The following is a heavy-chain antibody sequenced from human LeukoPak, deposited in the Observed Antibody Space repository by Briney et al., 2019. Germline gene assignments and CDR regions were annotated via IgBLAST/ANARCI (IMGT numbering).Heavy chain of an antibody. CDR3: ARRHSSGYFDY. D-gene: IGHD6-19*01. Sequence: GESLKISCKGSGYSFTSYWIAWVRLMPGKGLEWMGIVYPGDSDTRYSPSFQGQVTMSADKSITTAYLQWSSLKASDTAVYYCARRHSSGYFDYWGQGTLVTVSS. CDR1: GYSFTSYW. J-gene: IGHJ4*02. V-gene: IGHV5-51*01. CDR2: VYPGDSDT.